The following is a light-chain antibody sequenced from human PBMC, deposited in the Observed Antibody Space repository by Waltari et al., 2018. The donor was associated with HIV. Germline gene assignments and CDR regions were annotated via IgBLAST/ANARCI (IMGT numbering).Light chain of an antibody. V-gene: IGLV2-11*01. CDR3: CSFAGTYSI. CDR2: DVS. Sequence: QSALTQPRSVSGSPGQSVTISCTGTYSDVGDYNYVSWYQQHPGKAPKLMVYDVSQLPSGLPDRFSRSKSGNTASLTISGLQADDDADYYCCSFAGTYSIFGGGTKLTVL. CDR1: YSDVGDYNY. J-gene: IGLJ2*01.